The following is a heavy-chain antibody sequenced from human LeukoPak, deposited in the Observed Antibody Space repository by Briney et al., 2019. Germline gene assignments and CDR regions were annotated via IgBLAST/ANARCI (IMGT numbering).Heavy chain of an antibody. CDR3: ARAEYYDFWSGYYLLDY. CDR2: IKQDGSEK. D-gene: IGHD3-3*01. V-gene: IGHV3-7*03. Sequence: GGSLRLSCAGSGFSISTFWMSWVRQAPGKGLEWVANIKQDGSEKYYVDSVKGRFTISRDNAKNSLYLQMNSLRAEDTAVYYCARAEYYDFWSGYYLLDYWGQGTLVTVSS. CDR1: GFSISTFW. J-gene: IGHJ4*02.